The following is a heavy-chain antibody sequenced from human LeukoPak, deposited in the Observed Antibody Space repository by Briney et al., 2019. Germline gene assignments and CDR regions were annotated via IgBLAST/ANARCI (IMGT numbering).Heavy chain of an antibody. CDR1: GLTSSSYW. V-gene: IGHV3-74*01. D-gene: IGHD3-10*01. J-gene: IGHJ4*02. Sequence: GGSLRLSCAASGLTSSSYWMHWVRQAPGKGLVWVSRTNSDGSSTYYADSVKGRFTISKDNAENTVYLQMNSLRADDTAVYYCARCGYYVSGSFDCWGQGTLVTVSS. CDR3: ARCGYYVSGSFDC. CDR2: TNSDGSST.